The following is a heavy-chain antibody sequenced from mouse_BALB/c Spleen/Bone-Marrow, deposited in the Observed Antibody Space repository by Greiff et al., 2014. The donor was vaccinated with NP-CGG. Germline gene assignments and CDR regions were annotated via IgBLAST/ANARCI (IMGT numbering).Heavy chain of an antibody. Sequence: VQLQQSGAELVRPGTSVKVSCKASGYAFTNYLIEWVKQRPGQGLEWIGVINPGSGGTNYNEKFKGKATLTADKSSSTAYMQLSSLTSDEWAVYFCARGDYRSYYFDYWGQGTTLTVSS. V-gene: IGHV1-54*01. CDR2: INPGSGGT. CDR3: ARGDYRSYYFDY. CDR1: GYAFTNYL. D-gene: IGHD2-14*01. J-gene: IGHJ2*01.